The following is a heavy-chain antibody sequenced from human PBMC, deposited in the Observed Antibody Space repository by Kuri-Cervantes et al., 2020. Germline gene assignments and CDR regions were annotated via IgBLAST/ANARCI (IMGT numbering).Heavy chain of an antibody. D-gene: IGHD1-1*01. CDR1: GYTFTSYA. J-gene: IGHJ4*02. CDR2: INAGNGNT. CDR3: AKGYLRGPIDD. Sequence: ASMKVSCKASGYTFTSYAMHWVRQAPGQRLEWMGWINAGNGNTKYSQKFQGRVTITRDTSASTACMELSSLRTEDTAVYYCAKGYLRGPIDDWGQGTLVTVSS. V-gene: IGHV1-3*01.